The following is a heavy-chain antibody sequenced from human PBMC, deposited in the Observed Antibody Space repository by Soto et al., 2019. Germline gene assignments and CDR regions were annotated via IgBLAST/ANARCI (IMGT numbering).Heavy chain of an antibody. J-gene: IGHJ4*01. Sequence: DSLSLTCNVSGASSERSNFYWDWLRQPPGKGLEWIGTTYYNGNAYYNPSLKIRVSMSVDTSKNQFSLKLVSVTAADTAVYYCARHFVAVVIKGWGYW. V-gene: IGHV4-39*01. CDR3: ARHFVAVVIKGWGY. D-gene: IGHD3-10*01. CDR2: TYYNGNA. CDR1: GASSERSNFY.